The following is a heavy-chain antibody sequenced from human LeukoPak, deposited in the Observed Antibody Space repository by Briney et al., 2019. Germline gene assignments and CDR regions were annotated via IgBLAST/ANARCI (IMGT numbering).Heavy chain of an antibody. CDR1: GGSISSSSYY. Sequence: PSETLSLTCTVSGGSISSSSYYWGWLRQPPGTGLEWIGSIYYSGSTHYNPSLKSRVTISVDTSKNQFSLKLSSVTAADTAVYYCARHLRWLQPFDYWGQGTLVTVSS. J-gene: IGHJ4*02. CDR3: ARHLRWLQPFDY. D-gene: IGHD5-24*01. CDR2: IYYSGST. V-gene: IGHV4-39*01.